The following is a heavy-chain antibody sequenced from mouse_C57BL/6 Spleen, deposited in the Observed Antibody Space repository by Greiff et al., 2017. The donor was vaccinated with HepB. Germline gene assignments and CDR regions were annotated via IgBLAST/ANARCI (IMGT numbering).Heavy chain of an antibody. D-gene: IGHD2-5*01. CDR1: GYTFTDYN. CDR3: ARKPYSNLYAMDY. J-gene: IGHJ4*01. CDR2: INPNNGGT. V-gene: IGHV1-22*01. Sequence: VQLKQSGPELVKPGASVKMSCKASGYTFTDYNMHWVKQSHGKSLEWIGYINPNNGGTSYNQKFKGKATLTVNKSSSTAYMELRSLTSEDSAVYYCARKPYSNLYAMDYWGQGTSVTVSS.